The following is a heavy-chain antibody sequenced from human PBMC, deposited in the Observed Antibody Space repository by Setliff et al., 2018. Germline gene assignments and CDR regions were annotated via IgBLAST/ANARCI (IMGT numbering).Heavy chain of an antibody. Sequence: TLSLTCAVSGGSISSGDASWSWVRQPPGKGLEWIGSIYHSGSTYYNPSLKSRVTISVDTSKNQFSLKLSSVTAADTAVYYCARDAGLGYCSSTSSSFSKRYYYYGMDVWGQGTTVTVSS. D-gene: IGHD2-2*01. J-gene: IGHJ6*02. CDR1: GGSISSGDAS. CDR3: ARDAGLGYCSSTSSSFSKRYYYYGMDV. V-gene: IGHV4-30-2*03. CDR2: IYHSGST.